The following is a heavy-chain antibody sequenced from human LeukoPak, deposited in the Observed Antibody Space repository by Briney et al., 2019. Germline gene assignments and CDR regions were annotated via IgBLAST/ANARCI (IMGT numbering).Heavy chain of an antibody. J-gene: IGHJ4*02. Sequence: GGSLRLSCAASGFTFSNFWMSWVRLAPRKGLEWVANIKHDGSEKYYVDSVKGRFTVSRDDAKNSLYLQMNSLRAEDTAVYYCARHDYGDLGQGTLVTVSS. CDR2: IKHDGSEK. CDR3: ARHDYGD. V-gene: IGHV3-7*02. D-gene: IGHD4-17*01. CDR1: GFTFSNFW.